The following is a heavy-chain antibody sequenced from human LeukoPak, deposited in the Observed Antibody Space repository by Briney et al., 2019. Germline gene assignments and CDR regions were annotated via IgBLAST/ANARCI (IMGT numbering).Heavy chain of an antibody. Sequence: PSETLSLTCAVSGYSISSGYYWGWIRQPPGKGLEWIGSIYHSGSTYYNPSLKSRVTISVDTSKNQFSLKLSSVTAADTAVYYCAMTNMVGATEGYFDYWGQGTLVTVSS. V-gene: IGHV4-38-2*01. CDR2: IYHSGST. J-gene: IGHJ4*02. CDR1: GYSISSGYY. CDR3: AMTNMVGATEGYFDY. D-gene: IGHD1-26*01.